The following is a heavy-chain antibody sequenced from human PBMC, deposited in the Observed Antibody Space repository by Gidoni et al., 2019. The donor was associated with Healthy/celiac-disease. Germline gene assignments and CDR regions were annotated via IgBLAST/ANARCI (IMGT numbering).Heavy chain of an antibody. V-gene: IGHV1-69*02. D-gene: IGHD2-2*01. J-gene: IGHJ4*02. CDR1: GGTFSSYT. Sequence: QVQLVQSGAEVKKPGSSVKVSCKASGGTFSSYTISWVRQAPGQGLEWMGRIIPILGIANYAQKFQGRVTITADKSTSTAYMELSSLRSEDTAVYYCAAQTELYCSSTSCPRFVFEDYWGQGTLVTVSS. CDR2: IIPILGIA. CDR3: AAQTELYCSSTSCPRFVFEDY.